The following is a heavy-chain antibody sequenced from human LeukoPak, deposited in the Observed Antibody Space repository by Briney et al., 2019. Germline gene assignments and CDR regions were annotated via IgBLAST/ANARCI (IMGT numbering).Heavy chain of an antibody. CDR2: IIPILGIA. CDR3: ARGSLTSGYDSFYYGMDV. CDR1: GGTFSSYA. J-gene: IGHJ6*02. D-gene: IGHD5-12*01. V-gene: IGHV1-69*04. Sequence: GASVKVSCKASGGTFSSYAISWVRQAPGQGLEWMGRIIPILGIANYAQKFQGRVTITADKSTSTAYMELSSLRSEDTAVYYCARGSLTSGYDSFYYGMDVWGQGTTVTVSS.